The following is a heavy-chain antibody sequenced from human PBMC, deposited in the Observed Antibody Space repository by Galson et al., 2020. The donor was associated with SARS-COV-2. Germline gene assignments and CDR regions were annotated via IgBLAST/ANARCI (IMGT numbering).Heavy chain of an antibody. J-gene: IGHJ3*02. Sequence: SETLSLTCAVSGTSISSVSYSWNWIRQPPGKGLEWIGYISHSGGTYYNPSLKSRVTISGDRSKNQFSLRLSSVTAADTAVYYCARLHYGEYAPEAFDIWGPGTRVTVAS. CDR2: ISHSGGT. CDR1: GTSISSVSYS. V-gene: IGHV4-30-2*01. CDR3: ARLHYGEYAPEAFDI. D-gene: IGHD4-17*01.